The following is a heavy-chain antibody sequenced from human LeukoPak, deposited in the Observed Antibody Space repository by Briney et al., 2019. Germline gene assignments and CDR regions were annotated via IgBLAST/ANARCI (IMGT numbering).Heavy chain of an antibody. CDR1: GFTFSSYW. V-gene: IGHV3-7*04. Sequence: GGSLRLSCAASGFTFSSYWMSWVRQAPGKGLEWVANIKQDGSEKYYVDSVKGRFTISRDNAKNSLYLQMNSLRAEDTAVYYCARLVRCSSTSCRPVGFGYWGQGTLVTVSS. CDR3: ARLVRCSSTSCRPVGFGY. J-gene: IGHJ4*02. CDR2: IKQDGSEK. D-gene: IGHD2-2*01.